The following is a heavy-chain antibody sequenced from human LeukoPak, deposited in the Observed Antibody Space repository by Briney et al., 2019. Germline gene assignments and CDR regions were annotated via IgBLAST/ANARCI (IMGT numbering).Heavy chain of an antibody. CDR1: GFTFSSYS. CDR2: ISSSSSTI. Sequence: GGSLRLSCAASGFTFSSYSMNWVRQAPGKGLEWVSYISSSSSTIYYADSVKGRFTISRDNAKNSLFLQMNSLRAEDTAVYYCATPGGYSYGLHFDYWGQGTLVTVSS. V-gene: IGHV3-48*04. J-gene: IGHJ4*02. D-gene: IGHD5-18*01. CDR3: ATPGGYSYGLHFDY.